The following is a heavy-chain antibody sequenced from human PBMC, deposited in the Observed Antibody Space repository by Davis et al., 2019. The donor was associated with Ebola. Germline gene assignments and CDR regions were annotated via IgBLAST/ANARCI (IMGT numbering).Heavy chain of an antibody. CDR2: TRNKANSYTT. V-gene: IGHV3-72*01. CDR1: GFTFSDHY. Sequence: GESLKISCAASGFTFSDHYMDWVRQAPGKGLEWVGRTRNKANSYTTEYAASVKGRFTISRDDSKNSLYLQMNSLKTEDTAVYYCARAAYCGGDCYNAFDIWGQGTMVTVSS. J-gene: IGHJ3*02. CDR3: ARAAYCGGDCYNAFDI. D-gene: IGHD2-21*02.